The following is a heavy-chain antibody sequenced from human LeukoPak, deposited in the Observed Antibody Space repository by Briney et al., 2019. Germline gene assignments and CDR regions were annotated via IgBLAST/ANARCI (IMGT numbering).Heavy chain of an antibody. V-gene: IGHV1-2*04. CDR3: ARGDDGDYDYYYYGMDV. CDR2: INPNSGGT. J-gene: IGHJ6*02. CDR1: GYTFTGYY. Sequence: ASVKVSCKASGYTFTGYYMHWVRQAPGQGLGWMGWINPNSGGTNYAQKFQGWVTMTRDTSISTAYMELSRLRSDDTAVYYCARGDDGDYDYYYYGMDVWGQGTTVTVSS. D-gene: IGHD4-17*01.